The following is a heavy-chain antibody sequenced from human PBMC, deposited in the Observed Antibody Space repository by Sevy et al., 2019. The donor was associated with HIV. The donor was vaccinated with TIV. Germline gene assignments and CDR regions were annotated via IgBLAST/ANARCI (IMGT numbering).Heavy chain of an antibody. CDR2: ISSSSSTI. D-gene: IGHD2-21*01. Sequence: GGSLRLSCAASGFTFSSYSMNWVRQAPGKGLEWVSYISSSSSTIYYADSVKGRFTISRDNAKNSLYLQMNSLRAEDTAVYYCARDLWGGFDPWGQGTLVTDSS. CDR1: GFTFSSYS. V-gene: IGHV3-48*01. J-gene: IGHJ5*02. CDR3: ARDLWGGFDP.